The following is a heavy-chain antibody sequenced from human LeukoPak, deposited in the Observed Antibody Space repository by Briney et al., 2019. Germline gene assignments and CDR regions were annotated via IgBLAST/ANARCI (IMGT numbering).Heavy chain of an antibody. J-gene: IGHJ6*02. D-gene: IGHD2-2*01. CDR2: IIPILGIA. V-gene: IGHV1-69*04. CDR1: GGTFSSYA. CDR3: ARAVVVVPAAIHGWYYGMDV. Sequence: SVKVSCKASGGTFSSYAISWVRQAPGQGLEWMGRIIPILGIANYAQKFQGRVTITADKSTSTAYMELSSLRSEDTAVYYCARAVVVVPAAIHGWYYGMDVWGQGTTVTVSS.